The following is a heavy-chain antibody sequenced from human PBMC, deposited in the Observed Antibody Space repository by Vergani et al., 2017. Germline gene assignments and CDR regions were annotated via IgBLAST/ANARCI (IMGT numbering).Heavy chain of an antibody. Sequence: QVQLVESGGGVVQRGGSLRLSCATSGFTLSNYDMQWIRQGPGKGLEFVAFIQLDGSNQYYADSVKGRFTLSRDCSKNTRYLQMNSLRTDDTATYYCAKHFRGWGIDYWGQGTQVIVSS. J-gene: IGHJ4*02. CDR1: GFTLSNYD. D-gene: IGHD3-16*01. V-gene: IGHV3-30*02. CDR3: AKHFRGWGIDY. CDR2: IQLDGSNQ.